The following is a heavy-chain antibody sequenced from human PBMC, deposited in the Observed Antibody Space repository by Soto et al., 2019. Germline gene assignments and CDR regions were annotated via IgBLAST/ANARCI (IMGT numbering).Heavy chain of an antibody. J-gene: IGHJ5*02. CDR2: IYYSGST. CDR1: GGSISSGGYY. CDR3: ARGMEYNWNPAGWFDP. V-gene: IGHV4-31*03. D-gene: IGHD1-20*01. Sequence: SETLSLTCTVSGGSISSGGYYWSWIRQHPGKGLEWIGYIYYSGSTYYNPSLKSRVTISVDASKNQFSLKLSSVTAADTAVYYCARGMEYNWNPAGWFDPWGQGTLVTVSS.